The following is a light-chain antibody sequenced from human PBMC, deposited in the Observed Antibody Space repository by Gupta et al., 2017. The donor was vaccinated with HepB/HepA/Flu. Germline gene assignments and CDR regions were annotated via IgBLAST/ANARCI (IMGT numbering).Light chain of an antibody. V-gene: IGKV1-16*01. J-gene: IGKJ4*01. CDR1: QGVGKS. Sequence: DIQVTQSPSSLSASVGDRVTITCRASQGVGKSLAWYQQIPGKAPKSLIYAISSLQSGVPSRFSGSGSGTDFTLTISSLQPEDFATYYCQQYKSPPITFGGGTKVEIK. CDR2: AIS. CDR3: QQYKSPPIT.